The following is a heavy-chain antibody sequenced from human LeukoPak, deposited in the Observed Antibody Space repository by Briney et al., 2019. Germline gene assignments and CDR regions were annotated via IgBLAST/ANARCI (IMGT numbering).Heavy chain of an antibody. Sequence: PSETLSLTCTVSGGSISSYYWSWIRQPPGKGLEWIGYIYYSGSTNYNPSLKSRVTISVDTSKNQFPLKLSSVTAADTAVYYCARVSWWELSPDAFDIWGQGTMVTVSS. J-gene: IGHJ3*02. CDR3: ARVSWWELSPDAFDI. D-gene: IGHD1-26*01. V-gene: IGHV4-59*01. CDR2: IYYSGST. CDR1: GGSISSYY.